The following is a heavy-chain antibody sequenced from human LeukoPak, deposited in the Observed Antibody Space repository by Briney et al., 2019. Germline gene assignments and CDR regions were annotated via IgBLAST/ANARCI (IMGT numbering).Heavy chain of an antibody. V-gene: IGHV3-48*01. CDR3: AREGGFDY. CDR1: GFIFSTYS. Sequence: GGSLRLSCAASGFIFSTYSMSWVRQAPGKGLEWVSSISSSNIYYADSVRGRFTISRDNAKNSLYLQMNSLGADDTAVYYCAREGGFDYWGQGTLVTVSS. J-gene: IGHJ4*02. CDR2: ISSSNI. D-gene: IGHD3-16*01.